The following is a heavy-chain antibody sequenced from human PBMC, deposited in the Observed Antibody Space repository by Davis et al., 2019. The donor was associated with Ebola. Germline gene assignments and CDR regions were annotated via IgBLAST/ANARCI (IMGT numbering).Heavy chain of an antibody. D-gene: IGHD6-19*01. J-gene: IGHJ5*02. V-gene: IGHV1-46*01. CDR3: ARGRSGWYPGIGP. Sequence: ASVKVSCKASGYTFTSYYMHWVRQAPGQGLEWMGIINPSGGSTSYAQKFQGRVTMTRDTSISTAYMELSRLRSDDTAVYYCARGRSGWYPGIGPWGQGTLVTVSS. CDR1: GYTFTSYY. CDR2: INPSGGST.